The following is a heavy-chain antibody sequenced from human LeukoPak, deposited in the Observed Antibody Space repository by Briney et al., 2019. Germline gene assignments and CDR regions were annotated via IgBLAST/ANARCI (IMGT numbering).Heavy chain of an antibody. CDR1: GFTFSTYW. V-gene: IGHV3-74*01. D-gene: IGHD3-16*01. CDR3: ASSPGSLGNFDI. CDR2: IYNDESSV. J-gene: IGHJ3*02. Sequence: GGSLRLSCAASGFTFSTYWMHWVRQAPGKGLVWVSRIYNDESSVNYADSVKVRFTISRDNAKNTLYLQMISLVAEETAVYFCASSPGSLGNFDIWGQGTMVTVSS.